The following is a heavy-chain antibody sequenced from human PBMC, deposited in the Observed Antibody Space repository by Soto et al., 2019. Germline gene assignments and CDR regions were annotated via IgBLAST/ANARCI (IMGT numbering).Heavy chain of an antibody. D-gene: IGHD2-8*01. J-gene: IGHJ4*02. CDR1: GYTFTSYY. CDR2: INPSGGST. CDR3: ATVGVLIVYAINY. V-gene: IGHV1-46*01. Sequence: ASVKVSCKASGYTFTSYYMHWVRQAPGQGLEWMGIINPSGGSTSYAQKFQGRVTMTRDTSTSTAYMELSSLRSEDTAVYYCATVGVLIVYAINYWGRGTLVTVSS.